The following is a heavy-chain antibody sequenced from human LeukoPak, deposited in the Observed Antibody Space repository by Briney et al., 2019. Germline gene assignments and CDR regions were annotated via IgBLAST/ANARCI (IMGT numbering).Heavy chain of an antibody. V-gene: IGHV3-30*03. CDR3: ARGRENYYDSSGYLGDYFDY. Sequence: PGGSLRLSCAASGFTFSSYGMHWVRQAPGKGLEWVAVISYDGSNKYYADPVKGRFTISRDNAKNSLYLQMNSLRAEDTAVYYCARGRENYYDSSGYLGDYFDYWGQGTLVTVSS. CDR2: ISYDGSNK. J-gene: IGHJ4*02. D-gene: IGHD3-22*01. CDR1: GFTFSSYG.